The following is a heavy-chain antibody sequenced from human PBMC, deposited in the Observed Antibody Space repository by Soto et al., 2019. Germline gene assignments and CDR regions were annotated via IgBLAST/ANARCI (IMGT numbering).Heavy chain of an antibody. J-gene: IGHJ4*02. CDR1: GVTFSSET. Sequence: QVQLVQSGAEVKKPGSSVKVSCKASGVTFSSETISWVRQAPGQGLEWVGRIIPLFGTANYAQKFQGRVTITADESTSTLYIELSSLRSDNTAVYYCATELGDNTARPLDSWGQGTLVTVSS. CDR2: IIPLFGTA. CDR3: ATELGDNTARPLDS. D-gene: IGHD2-21*01. V-gene: IGHV1-69*01.